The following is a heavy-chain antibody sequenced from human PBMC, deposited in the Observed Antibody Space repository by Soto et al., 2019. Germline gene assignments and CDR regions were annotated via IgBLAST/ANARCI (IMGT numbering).Heavy chain of an antibody. CDR1: GFTCRNHG. CDR3: ARPEYSSSSYRMVL. CDR2: ISSSSSTI. Sequence: GRLMRHPNAAAGFTCRNHGIRWVRQEQGKGLEWVSYISSSSSTIYYADSVKGRFTISRENAKNSLYLQMNSLRDEDTAVYYCARPEYSSSSYRMVLWGQGTTVSVSS. J-gene: IGHJ6*02. V-gene: IGHV3-48*02. D-gene: IGHD6-6*01.